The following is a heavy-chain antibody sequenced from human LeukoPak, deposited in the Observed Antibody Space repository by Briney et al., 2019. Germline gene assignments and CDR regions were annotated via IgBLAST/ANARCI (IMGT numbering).Heavy chain of an antibody. V-gene: IGHV4-59*08. Sequence: SETLSLTCTVSGGSINSYYWSWIRQPPGRGLEWIGYIYYSGSTNYNPSLKSRVTISVDTSKNQFSLKLSSVTAADTAVYYCARQDRYDYAFDIWGQGTMVTVSS. CDR1: GGSINSYY. CDR3: ARQDRYDYAFDI. D-gene: IGHD3-16*01. CDR2: IYYSGST. J-gene: IGHJ3*02.